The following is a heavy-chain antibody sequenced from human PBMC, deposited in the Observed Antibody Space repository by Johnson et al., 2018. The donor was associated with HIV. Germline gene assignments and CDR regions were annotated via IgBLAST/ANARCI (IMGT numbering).Heavy chain of an antibody. J-gene: IGHJ3*01. CDR2: LGTAGDT. Sequence: VQLVESGGGLIQPGGSLRLSCAASGFTFSNYDMYWVRQPTGKGLEWVSGLGTAGDTYYADSVRHRFTISRDASKNTLYLQMNNLRGDETGLYYCARDGDSQQLPLGDAFDVWGQGTLVTVSS. CDR3: ARDGDSQQLPLGDAFDV. D-gene: IGHD6-13*01. CDR1: GFTFSNYD. V-gene: IGHV3-13*01.